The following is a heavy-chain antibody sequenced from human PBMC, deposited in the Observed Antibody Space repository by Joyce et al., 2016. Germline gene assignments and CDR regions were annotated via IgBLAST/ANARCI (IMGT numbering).Heavy chain of an antibody. CDR2: IYFTGST. CDR1: GLSINSGHD. D-gene: IGHD6-13*01. V-gene: IGHV4-38-2*02. Sequence: QVQLQASGPGLVKPSETLSLTCSVSGLSINSGHDWEWIGSIYFTGSTYYNPSLKSRVTISLDTSKNQLSLELRSVTAADSALYHCARGSGRLAAAGWTGYFDYWGQETLVTVSS. CDR3: ARGSGRLAAAGWTGYFDY. J-gene: IGHJ4*02.